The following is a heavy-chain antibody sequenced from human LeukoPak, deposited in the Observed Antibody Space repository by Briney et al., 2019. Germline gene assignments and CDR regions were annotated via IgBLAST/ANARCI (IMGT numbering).Heavy chain of an antibody. D-gene: IGHD4-4*01. CDR1: GDSISSAGYY. Sequence: SETLSLTCTVSGDSISSAGYYWSWIRQPPGKGLEWIGEINHSGSTNYNPSLKSRVTISVDTSKNQFSLKLSSVTAADTAVYYCARNSVPVTIYYYYYGMDVWGQGTTVTVSS. V-gene: IGHV4-34*01. CDR2: INHSGST. CDR3: ARNSVPVTIYYYYYGMDV. J-gene: IGHJ6*02.